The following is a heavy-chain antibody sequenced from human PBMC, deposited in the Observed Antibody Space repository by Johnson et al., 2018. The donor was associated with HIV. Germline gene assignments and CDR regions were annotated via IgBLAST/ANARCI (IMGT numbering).Heavy chain of an antibody. CDR1: GFTFRSYG. CDR2: MRYDGSKK. Sequence: VQLMESGGGVVQPGGSLRLSCVASGFTFRSYGIHWVRQAPVKGLEWVAFMRYDGSKKYYAYSVKGRFTISRDNVRNTLHLQMNSLRVDDTALYYCAKGWRQRWPTGDGAFDIWGQGTMVTVSS. D-gene: IGHD3-16*01. V-gene: IGHV3-30*02. CDR3: AKGWRQRWPTGDGAFDI. J-gene: IGHJ3*02.